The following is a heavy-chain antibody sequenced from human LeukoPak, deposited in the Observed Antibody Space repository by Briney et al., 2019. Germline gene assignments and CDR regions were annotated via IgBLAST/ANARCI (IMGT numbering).Heavy chain of an antibody. D-gene: IGHD4-17*01. CDR3: ARDPTTGDYGDYYYGMDV. Sequence: PSETLSLTCTVSGGSISSYYWSWIRQPPGKGLECIGYIFYNGSTNYNPSLKSRVTISVDTSKNQFSLKLSSVTAADTAVYYCARDPTTGDYGDYYYGMDVWGQGTTVTVSS. V-gene: IGHV4-59*01. CDR2: IFYNGST. CDR1: GGSISSYY. J-gene: IGHJ6*02.